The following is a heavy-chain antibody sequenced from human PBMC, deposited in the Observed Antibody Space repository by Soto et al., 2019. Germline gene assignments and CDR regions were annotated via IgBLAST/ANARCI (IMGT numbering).Heavy chain of an antibody. J-gene: IGHJ6*02. CDR2: ISYDGSNK. V-gene: IGHV3-30*18. CDR1: GVTFCSYG. CDR3: AKDHSAAAGPGYCYYGMDV. Sequence: PGGSLRLSCAASGVTFCSYGMHWVRQAPGKGLEWVAVISYDGSNKYYADSVKGRFTISRDNSKNTLYLQMNSLRAEDTAVYYCAKDHSAAAGPGYCYYGMDVWGQGTTVTVSS. D-gene: IGHD6-13*01.